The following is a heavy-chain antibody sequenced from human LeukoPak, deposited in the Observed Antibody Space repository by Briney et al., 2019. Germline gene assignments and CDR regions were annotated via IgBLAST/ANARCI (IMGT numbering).Heavy chain of an antibody. Sequence: GGSLRLSCAASGFTFSSYAMSWVRQAPGKGLEWVSAISGSGGSTYYADSVKGRFTISRDHSKNTLYLQMNSLRAEDTAVYYCANTAPTVRERIYGIDVWGQGITVTVSS. J-gene: IGHJ6*02. CDR2: ISGSGGST. V-gene: IGHV3-23*01. CDR1: GFTFSSYA. D-gene: IGHD4-17*01. CDR3: ANTAPTVRERIYGIDV.